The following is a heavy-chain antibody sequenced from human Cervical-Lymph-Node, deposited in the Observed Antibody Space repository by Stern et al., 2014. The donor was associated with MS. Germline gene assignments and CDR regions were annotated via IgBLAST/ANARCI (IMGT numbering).Heavy chain of an antibody. CDR2: ISAYNGYP. V-gene: IGHV1-18*01. CDR3: ARAAGILDF. D-gene: IGHD1-1*01. CDR1: GYTFTSYG. Sequence: VQLVQSGTAVKKPGASVKVSCEASGYTFTSYGISWVRQAPGQGLEWLGWISAYNGYPTYGKTFPGRVPMEPDTSTSTVYMELRNLRSDDAALYYCARAAGILDFWGQGTLVTVSS. J-gene: IGHJ4*02.